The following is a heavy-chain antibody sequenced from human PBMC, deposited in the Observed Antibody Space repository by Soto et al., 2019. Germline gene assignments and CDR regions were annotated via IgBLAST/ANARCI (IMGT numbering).Heavy chain of an antibody. J-gene: IGHJ6*03. CDR3: ARGLLGYCPNGVCYYYYYMDV. V-gene: IGHV4-34*01. Sequence: ASETLSLTCAVYGGSFSGYYWSWIRQPPGKGLEWIGEISHGGSTNYNPSLKSRVTISVDTSKNQFSLKLTSVTAADTAVYYCARGLLGYCPNGVCYYYYYMDVWGKGTPVTVSS. CDR1: GGSFSGYY. CDR2: ISHGGST. D-gene: IGHD2-8*01.